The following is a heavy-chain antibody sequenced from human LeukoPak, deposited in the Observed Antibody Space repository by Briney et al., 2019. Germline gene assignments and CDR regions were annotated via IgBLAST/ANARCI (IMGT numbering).Heavy chain of an antibody. D-gene: IGHD2-2*02. CDR1: GGSISSGDYY. CDR2: IYYSGST. Sequence: SETLSLTCTVSGGSISSGDYYWSWIRQPPGKGLEWIGYIYYSGSTYYNPSLKSRVTISVDTSKNQFSLKLSSVTAADTAVYYCVKHAPKEGWCSSTSCYTQAFDIWGQGTMVTVSS. V-gene: IGHV4-30-4*08. J-gene: IGHJ3*02. CDR3: VKHAPKEGWCSSTSCYTQAFDI.